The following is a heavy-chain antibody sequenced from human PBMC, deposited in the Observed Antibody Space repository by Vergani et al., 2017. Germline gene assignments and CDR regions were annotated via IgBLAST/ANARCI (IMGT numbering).Heavy chain of an antibody. J-gene: IGHJ4*02. CDR3: ARGRGDDSSGYYYGPIDY. Sequence: QVQLQQWGAGLLKPSETLSLTCAVYGGSFSGYYWSWIRQPPGKGLEWIGEINHSGSTNYNPSLKRRVTISVDTSKNQFSLKLSSVTAADTAVYYCARGRGDDSSGYYYGPIDYWGQGALVTVSS. CDR1: GGSFSGYY. CDR2: INHSGST. D-gene: IGHD3-22*01. V-gene: IGHV4-34*01.